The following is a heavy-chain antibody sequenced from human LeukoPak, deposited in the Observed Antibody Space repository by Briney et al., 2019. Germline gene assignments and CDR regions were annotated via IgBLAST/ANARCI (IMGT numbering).Heavy chain of an antibody. J-gene: IGHJ6*02. CDR2: IYYSGST. V-gene: IGHV4-59*01. CDR3: AREREQLVPPYYYYYGMDV. CDR1: FGSINSYY. D-gene: IGHD6-13*01. Sequence: SETLSLTCTVSFGSINSYYWSWIRQPPGKGLEWIGYIYYSGSTNYNPSLKSRVTISVDTSKNQFSLKLSSVTAADTAVYYCAREREQLVPPYYYYYGMDVWGQGTTVTVSS.